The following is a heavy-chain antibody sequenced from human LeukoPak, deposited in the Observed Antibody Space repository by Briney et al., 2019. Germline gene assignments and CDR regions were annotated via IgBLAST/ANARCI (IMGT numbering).Heavy chain of an antibody. Sequence: GGSLRLSCAASGFTFSSFAMSWVRKAPGKGLEWVSAISGSGGSTYYADSVKGRFTISRDNSKNTLYLQMNSLRAEDTAVYYCSAPGSSWYFDYWGQGTLVTVSS. CDR3: SAPGSSWYFDY. J-gene: IGHJ4*02. CDR1: GFTFSSFA. CDR2: ISGSGGST. D-gene: IGHD6-13*01. V-gene: IGHV3-23*01.